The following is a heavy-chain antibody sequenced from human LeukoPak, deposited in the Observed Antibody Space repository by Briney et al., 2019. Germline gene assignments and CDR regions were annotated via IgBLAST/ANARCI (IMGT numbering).Heavy chain of an antibody. CDR3: ASRRVSWSSGPWHYFDY. J-gene: IGHJ4*02. CDR2: IYYSGST. Sequence: SETLSLTCTVSGGSISSSSYYWGWIRQPPGKGLEWIGSIYYSGSTYYNPSLKSRVTISVDTSKNQFSLKLGSVTAADTAVYYCASRRVSWSSGPWHYFDYWGQGTLVTVSS. D-gene: IGHD6-19*01. V-gene: IGHV4-39*01. CDR1: GGSISSSSYY.